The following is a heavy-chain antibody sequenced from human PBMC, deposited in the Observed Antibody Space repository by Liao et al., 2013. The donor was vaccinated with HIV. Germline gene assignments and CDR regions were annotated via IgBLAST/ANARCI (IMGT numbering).Heavy chain of an antibody. D-gene: IGHD2-15*01. J-gene: IGHJ4*02. CDR2: IYTSGST. CDR1: GGSFSSYY. V-gene: IGHV4-59*10. Sequence: QVQLQQWGAGLLKPSETLSLTCAVYGGSFSSYYWSWIRQPAGKGLEWIGRIYTSGSTNYNPSLKSRVTISIDTSKNQFSLKLSSVTAADTAVYYCAGGYCGGGSCFPLLGLDSWGQGTLVTVSS. CDR3: AGGYCGGGSCFPLLGLDS.